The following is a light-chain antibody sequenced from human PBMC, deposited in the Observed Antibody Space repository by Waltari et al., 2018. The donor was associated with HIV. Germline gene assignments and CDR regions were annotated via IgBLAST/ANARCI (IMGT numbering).Light chain of an antibody. CDR1: HTDFSHHSF. V-gene: IGLV2-14*01. J-gene: IGLJ3*02. CDR3: SSYMNSGTLV. CDR2: GDN. Sequence: QSGLTPPDSVSASLGQSITISCIASHTDFSHHSFCSWYPHHPAQAPQLLISGDNIRPSGIPVRLSGSKSDNTASLTISGLQVDDEGDYYCSSYMNSGTLVFGGGTKVTVL.